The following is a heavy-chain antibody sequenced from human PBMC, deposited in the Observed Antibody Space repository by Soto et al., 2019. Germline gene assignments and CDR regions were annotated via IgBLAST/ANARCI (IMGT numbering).Heavy chain of an antibody. Sequence: EVQLVESGGGLVKPGGSLRLSCAASGFTFSNAWMSWVRQAPGKGLEWVGRIKSKTDGGTTDYAAPVKGRFTISRDDSKNTLYLQMNSLKTEDTAVYYCTTDMYSSSWEYYFDYWGQGTLVTVSS. J-gene: IGHJ4*02. CDR3: TTDMYSSSWEYYFDY. CDR2: IKSKTDGGTT. V-gene: IGHV3-15*01. CDR1: GFTFSNAW. D-gene: IGHD6-13*01.